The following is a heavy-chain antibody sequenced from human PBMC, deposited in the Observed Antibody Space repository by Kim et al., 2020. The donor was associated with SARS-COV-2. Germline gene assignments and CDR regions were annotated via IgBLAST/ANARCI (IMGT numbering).Heavy chain of an antibody. J-gene: IGHJ3*02. Sequence: VKGRFTISRDDSKSIAYLQMNSLKTEDTAVYYCTRVRYSSGWYWSEAFDIWGQGTMVTVSS. V-gene: IGHV3-49*02. D-gene: IGHD6-19*01. CDR3: TRVRYSSGWYWSEAFDI.